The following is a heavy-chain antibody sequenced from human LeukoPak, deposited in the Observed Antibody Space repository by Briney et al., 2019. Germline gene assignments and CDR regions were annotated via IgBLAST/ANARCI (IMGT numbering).Heavy chain of an antibody. CDR2: INSDGSIT. D-gene: IGHD5-18*01. CDR1: GFTFTTYW. Sequence: GGSLRLSCAASGFTFTTYWMHWVRQAPGKGLVWVSHINSDGSITSYADSVKGRFTISRDNAKNTLYLRMNSLRAEDTAVYYCARDAVDTANAVWGQGTTVTVSS. CDR3: ARDAVDTANAV. V-gene: IGHV3-74*01. J-gene: IGHJ6*02.